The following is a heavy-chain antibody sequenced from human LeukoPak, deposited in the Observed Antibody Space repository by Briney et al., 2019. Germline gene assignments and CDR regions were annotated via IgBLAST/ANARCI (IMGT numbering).Heavy chain of an antibody. CDR1: GYTFTSYG. J-gene: IGHJ4*02. D-gene: IGHD2-2*01. V-gene: IGHV1-18*01. CDR3: ATQYCSSTSCYPYWVDY. CDR2: ISAYNGNT. Sequence: ASVKVSCKASGYTFTSYGISWVRQAPGQGLEWMGWISAYNGNTNYAQKLQGRVTMTTDTSTSTAYMEPRSLRSDDTAVYYCATQYCSSTSCYPYWVDYWGQGTLVTVSS.